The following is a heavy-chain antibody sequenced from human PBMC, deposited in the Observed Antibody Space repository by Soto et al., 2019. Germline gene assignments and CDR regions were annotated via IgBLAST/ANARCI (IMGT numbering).Heavy chain of an antibody. V-gene: IGHV3-21*01. CDR2: IRGFSPYT. D-gene: IGHD2-2*01. CDR3: ARDRGDDAHDYYYNAMDV. CDR1: GFTFRTYT. J-gene: IGHJ6*02. Sequence: GGSLRLSCVASGFTFRTYTMNWVRQAPGRGLEWVSGIRGFSPYTFYAESVKGRFTISRDNAKNSLYLQMNSLGVEDTAVYYCARDRGDDAHDYYYNAMDVWGQGTTGAVSS.